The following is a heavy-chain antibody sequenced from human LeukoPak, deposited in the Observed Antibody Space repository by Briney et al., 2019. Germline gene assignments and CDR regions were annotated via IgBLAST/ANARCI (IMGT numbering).Heavy chain of an antibody. CDR3: ARLVGATAIDAFDI. Sequence: PSETLSLTCTVFGGSISSYYWSWIRQPPGKGLEWIGYIYYSGSTNYNPSHKSRVTISVDTYKHQFSQQMSAVTAADTAVYYCARLVGATAIDAFDIWGQGTMVTVSS. CDR2: IYYSGST. D-gene: IGHD1-26*01. CDR1: GGSISSYY. J-gene: IGHJ3*02. V-gene: IGHV4-59*01.